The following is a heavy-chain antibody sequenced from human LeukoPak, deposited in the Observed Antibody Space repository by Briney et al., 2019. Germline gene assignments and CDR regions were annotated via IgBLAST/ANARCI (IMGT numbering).Heavy chain of an antibody. CDR3: ARDGVNGSGRGYYYYGMDV. J-gene: IGHJ6*02. D-gene: IGHD3-10*01. CDR1: GFTFSSYS. V-gene: IGHV3-21*01. Sequence: GGSLRLSCAASGFTFSSYSMNWVRQAPGKGLEWVSSISSSSSYIYYADSVKGRFTISRDNAKNSLYLQMNSLRAEDTAVYYCARDGVNGSGRGYYYYGMDVWGQGTTVTVSS. CDR2: ISSSSSYI.